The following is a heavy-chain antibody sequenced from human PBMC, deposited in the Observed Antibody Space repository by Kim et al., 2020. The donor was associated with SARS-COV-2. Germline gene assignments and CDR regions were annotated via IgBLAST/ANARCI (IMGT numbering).Heavy chain of an antibody. J-gene: IGHJ4*02. CDR3: ARGGNLGYFDWLAFDY. D-gene: IGHD3-9*01. Sequence: ASVKVSCKASGYTFTGYYMHWVRQAPGQGLEWMGRINPNSGGTNYAQKFQGRVTMTRDTSISTAYMELSRLRSDDTVVYYCARGGNLGYFDWLAFDYWGQGTLVTVSS. CDR2: INPNSGGT. V-gene: IGHV1-2*05. CDR1: GYTFTGYY.